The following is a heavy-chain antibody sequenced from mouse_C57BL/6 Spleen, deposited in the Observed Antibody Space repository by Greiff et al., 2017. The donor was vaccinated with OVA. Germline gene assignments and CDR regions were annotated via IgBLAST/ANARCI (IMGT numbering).Heavy chain of an antibody. CDR2: ISYDGSN. CDR1: GYSITSGYY. CDR3: ARVYDGYYPLYYFDY. D-gene: IGHD2-3*01. Sequence: ESGPGLVKPSQSLSLTCSVTGYSITSGYYWNWIRQFPGNKLEWMGYISYDGSNNYNPSLKNRISITRDTSKNQFFLKLNSVTTEDTATYNCARVYDGYYPLYYFDYWGQGTTLTVSS. V-gene: IGHV3-6*01. J-gene: IGHJ2*01.